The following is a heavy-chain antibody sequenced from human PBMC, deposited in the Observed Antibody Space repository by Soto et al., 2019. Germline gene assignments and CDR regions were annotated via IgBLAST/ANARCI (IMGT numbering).Heavy chain of an antibody. CDR2: ISAYNGNT. V-gene: IGHV1-18*01. J-gene: IGHJ4*02. CDR3: ARDSRIMITFGGVIVIPEPFDY. Sequence: QLVQSGPEVKKPGTSVKVSCKASGYTFTSYGISWVRQAPGQGLEWMGWISAYNGNTNYAQKLQGRVTMTTDTSTSTAYMELRSLRSDDTAVYYCARDSRIMITFGGVIVIPEPFDYWGQGTLVTVSS. D-gene: IGHD3-16*02. CDR1: GYTFTSYG.